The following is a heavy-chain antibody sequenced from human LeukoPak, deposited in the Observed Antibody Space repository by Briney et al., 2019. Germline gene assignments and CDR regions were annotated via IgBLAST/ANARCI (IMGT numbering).Heavy chain of an antibody. Sequence: PGESLKISCKGSGYNFNTYWISWVRQMPGKGLEWMGTIDPSDSYTKYSPPFQGHVSLSADKSISTAYLQWSSLEASDTAIYYCARHLTQLPSGPDSWLDPWGQGTLVTVSS. V-gene: IGHV5-10-1*01. J-gene: IGHJ5*02. D-gene: IGHD1-1*01. CDR1: GYNFNTYW. CDR2: IDPSDSYT. CDR3: ARHLTQLPSGPDSWLDP.